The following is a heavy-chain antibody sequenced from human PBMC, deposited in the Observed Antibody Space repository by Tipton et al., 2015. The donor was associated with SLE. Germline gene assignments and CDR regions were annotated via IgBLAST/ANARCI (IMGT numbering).Heavy chain of an antibody. CDR1: GDSITSGAYY. J-gene: IGHJ4*02. CDR2: IYCSGSLYYST. V-gene: IGHV4-31*03. D-gene: IGHD4-17*01. CDR3: ATLPSGDYEFDN. Sequence: LRLSCSVSGDSITSGAYYWNWIRQEPGKGLGWIGYIYCSGSLYYSTYYNPSLKSRVTISVDSSNNQVSLNLTSVTAADTAVYYCATLPSGDYEFDNGGPGALVTVPS.